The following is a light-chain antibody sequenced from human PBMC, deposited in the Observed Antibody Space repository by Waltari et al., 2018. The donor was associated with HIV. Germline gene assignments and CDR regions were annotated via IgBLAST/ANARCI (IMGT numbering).Light chain of an antibody. J-gene: IGLJ1*01. CDR3: SSYRTNNTIV. CDR1: TSDVGTYNR. V-gene: IGLV2-18*02. Sequence: QSALTQPPSVSASPGQSVTTSCTGTTSDVGTYNRFSWYLQRPGPAPRIIIYEVKNRPSGVPDRFSGSKSGNTASLTISGLQAEDEADYYCSSYRTNNTIVFGTGTKVTVL. CDR2: EVK.